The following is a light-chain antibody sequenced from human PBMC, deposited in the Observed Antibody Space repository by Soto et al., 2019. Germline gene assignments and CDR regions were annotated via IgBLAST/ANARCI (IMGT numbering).Light chain of an antibody. CDR2: EVS. CDR1: SRDIDIYDY. V-gene: IGLV2-14*03. Sequence: QSVLALPASVSQSPGQSIAISRTGTSRDIDIYDYVSWYQQHPDKAPKLMIYEVSNRPSGVSDRFSGSKSVNTATLTISGLQAEDEADYYCSSYTSSSTRVFGTGTKVTVL. J-gene: IGLJ1*01. CDR3: SSYTSSSTRV.